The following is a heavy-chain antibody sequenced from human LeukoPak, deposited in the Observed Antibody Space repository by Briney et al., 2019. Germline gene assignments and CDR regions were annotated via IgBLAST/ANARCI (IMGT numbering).Heavy chain of an antibody. J-gene: IGHJ5*02. D-gene: IGHD4-11*01. V-gene: IGHV3-23*01. Sequence: GGSLRLSCAASGFTFSSYAMSWVRQAPGKGLEWVSAISGSGGSTYYADFVKGRFTISRDNSKNTLYLQMNSLRAEDTAVYYCAKYSRSVTTFLHWFDPWGQGTLVTVSS. CDR2: ISGSGGST. CDR3: AKYSRSVTTFLHWFDP. CDR1: GFTFSSYA.